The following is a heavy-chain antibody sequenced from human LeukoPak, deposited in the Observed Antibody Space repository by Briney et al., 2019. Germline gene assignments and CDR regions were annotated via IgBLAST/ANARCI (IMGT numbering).Heavy chain of an antibody. CDR2: IWYDGSNK. CDR3: TRDWRKAGMDV. D-gene: IGHD1-1*01. V-gene: IGHV3-33*01. Sequence: PGGSLRLSCAASGFTFSSYGMHWVRQAPGKGLEWVAVIWYDGSNKYYADSVKGRFTISRDNAKNTLYVQMNSLRAEDTAVYYCTRDWRKAGMDVWGQGTTVTVSS. CDR1: GFTFSSYG. J-gene: IGHJ6*02.